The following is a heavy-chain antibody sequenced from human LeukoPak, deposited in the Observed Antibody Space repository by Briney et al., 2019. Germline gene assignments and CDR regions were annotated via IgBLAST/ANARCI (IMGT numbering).Heavy chain of an antibody. CDR3: ARGHYYAD. CDR2: IIPIFGTA. D-gene: IGHD3-22*01. J-gene: IGHJ4*02. V-gene: IGHV1-69*13. Sequence: ASVKVSCKASGYTFTSYYMHWVRQAPGQGLEWMGGIIPIFGTANHAQKFQGRVTITADESTSTAYMELSSLRSEDTAVYYCARGHYYADWGQGTLVTVSS. CDR1: GYTFTSYY.